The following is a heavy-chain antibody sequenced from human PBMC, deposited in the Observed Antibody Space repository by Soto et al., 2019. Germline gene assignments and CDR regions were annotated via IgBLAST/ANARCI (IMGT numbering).Heavy chain of an antibody. CDR1: GFPFTTSG. CDR2: IWSDGSKK. V-gene: IGHV3-33*01. D-gene: IGHD3-10*01. Sequence: QVYLVESGGGVVQPGRSLRLSCAASGFPFTTSGMHWVRQAPGKGLEWVAVIWSDGSKKYYADSLEGRFTISRDNSKNTLYLQMISLRAEDTAVYYCASSFEGRGYWGQGTLVTVSS. CDR3: ASSFEGRGY. J-gene: IGHJ4*02.